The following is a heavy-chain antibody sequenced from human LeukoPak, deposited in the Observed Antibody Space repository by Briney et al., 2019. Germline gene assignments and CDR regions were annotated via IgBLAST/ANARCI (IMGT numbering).Heavy chain of an antibody. D-gene: IGHD1-26*01. CDR2: FNPNSGGT. CDR1: GYTFTGYY. V-gene: IGHV1-2*06. J-gene: IGHJ4*02. CDR3: ARRGGSYYYFDY. Sequence: ASVKVSCKASGYTFTGYYMHWVRQAPGQGLEWMGRFNPNSGGTNCAQKFQGRVTMTRDTSISTAYMELSRLRSDDTAVYYCARRGGSYYYFDYWGQGTLVTVSS.